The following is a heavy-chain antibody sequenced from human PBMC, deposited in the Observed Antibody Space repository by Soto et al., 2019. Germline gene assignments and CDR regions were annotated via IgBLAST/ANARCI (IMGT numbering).Heavy chain of an antibody. CDR1: GDSVSSNSAA. J-gene: IGHJ4*02. Sequence: QIQLQQSGPGLVKPSQTLSLTCAISGDSVSSNSAAWNWIRQSPSSGLEWMGRTYYRSKWYNDYAVSVRSRITINADTSKNQVSLNLNSVTPEDTAVYYCARDSSSSGWYFDYWGQGTLVTVSS. V-gene: IGHV6-1*01. CDR3: ARDSSSSGWYFDY. D-gene: IGHD6-19*01. CDR2: TYYRSKWYN.